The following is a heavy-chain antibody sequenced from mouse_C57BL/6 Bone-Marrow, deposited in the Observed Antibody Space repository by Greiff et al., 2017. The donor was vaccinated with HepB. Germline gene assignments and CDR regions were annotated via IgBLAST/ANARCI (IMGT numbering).Heavy chain of an antibody. D-gene: IGHD1-1*01. Sequence: QVQLQQSGPELVKPGASVKIPCKASGYTFTNYWIGWAKQRPGHGLEWIGVIYPEGGYTNYNEKFKGKATLTADKSSSTAYMQFSSLTSEDSAIYYCAKGYYGSSYWYFDVWGTGTTVTVSS. CDR1: GYTFTNYW. CDR2: IYPEGGYT. V-gene: IGHV1-63*01. J-gene: IGHJ1*03. CDR3: AKGYYGSSYWYFDV.